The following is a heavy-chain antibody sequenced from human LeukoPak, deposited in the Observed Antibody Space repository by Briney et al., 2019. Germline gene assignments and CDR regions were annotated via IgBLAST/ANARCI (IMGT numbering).Heavy chain of an antibody. J-gene: IGHJ5*02. D-gene: IGHD3-3*01. CDR2: ISDTGGRT. CDR3: AKGGQDFDFWRFDL. CDR1: GFSFSDSA. Sequence: PGGSLRLSCASSGFSFSDSAVSWVRHSPGEGLKWVSSISDTGGRTYYADSVKGRFTITRDNSRNTVNLQMNGLRADDTARYSCAKGGQDFDFWRFDLWGQGILVIVSS. V-gene: IGHV3-23*01.